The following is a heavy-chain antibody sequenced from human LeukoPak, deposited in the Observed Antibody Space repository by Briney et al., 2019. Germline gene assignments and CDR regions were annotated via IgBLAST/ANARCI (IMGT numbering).Heavy chain of an antibody. V-gene: IGHV3-74*01. J-gene: IGHJ3*02. CDR1: GFTFSRYW. CDR3: ARPTTMTTIAADAFDI. Sequence: GESLRLSCAASGFTFSRYWIHWVRQAPGKGLEWVSRINPDGSTTTYADSVKGRFTISRDNAKNTVYLQMNSLRAEDTAVYYCARPTTMTTIAADAFDIWGQGTMVTVSS. CDR2: INPDGSTT. D-gene: IGHD4-17*01.